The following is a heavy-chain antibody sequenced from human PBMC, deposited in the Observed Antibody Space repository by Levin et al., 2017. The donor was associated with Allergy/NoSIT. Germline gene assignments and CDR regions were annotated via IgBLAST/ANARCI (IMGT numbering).Heavy chain of an antibody. D-gene: IGHD2-2*01. CDR2: IYYSGST. CDR1: GGSISSSSYY. CDR3: ARRLFGDCSSTSCHRVVWYFDR. J-gene: IGHJ2*01. Sequence: SQTLSLTCTVSGGSISSSSYYWGWIRQPPGKGLEWIGSIYYSGSTYYNPSLKSRVTISVDTSKNQFSLKLSSVTAADTAVYYCARRLFGDCSSTSCHRVVWYFDRWGRGTLVTVSS. V-gene: IGHV4-39*01.